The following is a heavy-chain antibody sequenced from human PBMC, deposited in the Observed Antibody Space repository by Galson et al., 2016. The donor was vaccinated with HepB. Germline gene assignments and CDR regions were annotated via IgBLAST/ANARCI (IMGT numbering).Heavy chain of an antibody. Sequence: PALVKPTQNLTLTCTFSGFSLNTSGMCVNWIRQPPGKALEWLARIAWDDDKYYSTSLKTRLTILKDTSKNQVVLIMTNMDPVDTATYYCARIRVGGSGFDPWGQGTLVTVSS. CDR3: ARIRVGGSGFDP. V-gene: IGHV2-70*11. D-gene: IGHD3-16*01. J-gene: IGHJ5*02. CDR1: GFSLNTSGMC. CDR2: IAWDDDK.